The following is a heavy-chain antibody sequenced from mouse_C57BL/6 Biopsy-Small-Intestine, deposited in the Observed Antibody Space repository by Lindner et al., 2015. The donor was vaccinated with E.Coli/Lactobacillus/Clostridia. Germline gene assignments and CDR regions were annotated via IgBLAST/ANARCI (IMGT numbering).Heavy chain of an antibody. D-gene: IGHD1-1*01. CDR2: ISASNDNT. J-gene: IGHJ4*01. V-gene: IGHV14-1*02. CDR1: GYNFYSYG. CDR3: ARTYDYGQVLGGWVDY. Sequence: SVKVSCKASGYNFYSYGITWVRQAPGQGLEWMGWISASNDNTNYAQNYQGRVIMTTDASTTTAYLELRSLRSDDTAVYYCARTYDYGQVLGGWVDYWGQGTLVTVSS.